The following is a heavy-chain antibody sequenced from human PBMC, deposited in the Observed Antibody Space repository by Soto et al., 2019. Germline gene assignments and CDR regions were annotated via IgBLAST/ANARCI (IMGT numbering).Heavy chain of an antibody. D-gene: IGHD4-17*01. CDR1: GFTFSSYG. Sequence: SLRLSCAASGFTFSSYGMHWVRQAPGKGLEWVAVIRYDGSNKYYADSVKGRFTISRDNSKNTLYLQMNSLRAEDTAVYYCARGDYGDYGWNYYYGMDVWGQGTTVTVSS. CDR2: IRYDGSNK. J-gene: IGHJ6*02. CDR3: ARGDYGDYGWNYYYGMDV. V-gene: IGHV3-33*01.